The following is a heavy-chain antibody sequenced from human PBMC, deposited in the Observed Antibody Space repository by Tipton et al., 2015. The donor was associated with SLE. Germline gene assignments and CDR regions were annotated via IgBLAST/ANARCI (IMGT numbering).Heavy chain of an antibody. Sequence: TLSLTCSVSGGSISTTDHYWGWIRQPPGKGLEWIGSVFYSGNTYYNPSLKSRVTISLDMSKNQFSLRLSSVTAADTAVYYCPIYYHDSTGLHWFDPWGQGTLVTVSS. CDR1: GGSISTTDHY. V-gene: IGHV4-39*07. CDR2: VFYSGNT. J-gene: IGHJ5*02. CDR3: PIYYHDSTGLHWFDP. D-gene: IGHD3-22*01.